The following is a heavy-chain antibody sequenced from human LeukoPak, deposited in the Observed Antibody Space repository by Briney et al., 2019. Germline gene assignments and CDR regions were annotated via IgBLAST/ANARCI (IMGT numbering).Heavy chain of an antibody. V-gene: IGHV1-69*04. Sequence: ASVKVSCTASGGTFSSYAISWVRQAPGQGLEWMGRIIPILGIANYAQKFQGRVTITADKSTSTAYMELSSLRSEDTAVYYCAREGGGYDSSGYYRRDAFDIWGQGTMVTVSS. D-gene: IGHD3-22*01. CDR2: IIPILGIA. CDR3: AREGGGYDSSGYYRRDAFDI. CDR1: GGTFSSYA. J-gene: IGHJ3*02.